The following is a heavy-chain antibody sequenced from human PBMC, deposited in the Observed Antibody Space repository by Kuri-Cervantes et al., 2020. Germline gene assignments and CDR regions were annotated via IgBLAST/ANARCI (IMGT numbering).Heavy chain of an antibody. CDR2: IYHSGST. Sequence: SETLSLTCAVSGCSISSSNWWSWVRQPPGKGLEWIGEIYHSGSTNYNPSLKSRVTISVDKSKNQFSLKLSSVTAADTAVYYCARVWKWVVVAATRGWFDPWGQGTLVTVSS. CDR3: ARVWKWVVVAATRGWFDP. D-gene: IGHD2-15*01. V-gene: IGHV4-4*02. CDR1: GCSISSSNW. J-gene: IGHJ5*02.